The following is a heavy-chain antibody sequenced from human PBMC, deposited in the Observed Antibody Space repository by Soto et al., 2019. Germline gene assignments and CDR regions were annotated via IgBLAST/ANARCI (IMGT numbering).Heavy chain of an antibody. J-gene: IGHJ4*02. D-gene: IGHD3-16*01. CDR1: GFTFSSYS. CDR2: ISGSGGST. CDR3: VKDLFDYGNYDYFDY. V-gene: IGHV3-23*01. Sequence: GGSLRLSCAASGFTFSSYSMTWVRQAPGKGLEWVSSISGSGGSTYYADSVKGRFTISRDNSKNTVFLQMKGLRVEDTAVYYCVKDLFDYGNYDYFDYWGQGTLVTVS.